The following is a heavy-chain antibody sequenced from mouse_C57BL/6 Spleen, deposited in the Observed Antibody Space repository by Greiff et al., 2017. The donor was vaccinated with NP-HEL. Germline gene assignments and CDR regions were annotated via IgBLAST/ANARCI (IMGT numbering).Heavy chain of an antibody. Sequence: EVKLMESGGGLVKPGGSLKLSCAASGFTFSDYGMHWVRQAPEKGLEWVAYISSGSSTIYYADTVKGRFTISRDNAKNTLFLQITSLRSEDTAMYYCAREDYYGSSYLLDYWGQGTTLTVSS. CDR2: ISSGSSTI. CDR1: GFTFSDYG. D-gene: IGHD1-1*01. J-gene: IGHJ2*01. V-gene: IGHV5-17*01. CDR3: AREDYYGSSYLLDY.